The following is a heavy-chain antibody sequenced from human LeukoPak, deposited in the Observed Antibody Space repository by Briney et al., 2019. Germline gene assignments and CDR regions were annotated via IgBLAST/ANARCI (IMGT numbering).Heavy chain of an antibody. CDR3: ARGAGGYDWNDAFDI. D-gene: IGHD5-12*01. Sequence: KPGGSLRLSCAASRFSFSSYSMNWVRQAPGMGLEWVSSITSSSSFIYYADSVKGRFTISRDNARNSLYLQMNSLRAEDTAVYYCARGAGGYDWNDAFDIWGQGTMVTVSS. J-gene: IGHJ3*02. V-gene: IGHV3-21*01. CDR1: RFSFSSYS. CDR2: ITSSSSFI.